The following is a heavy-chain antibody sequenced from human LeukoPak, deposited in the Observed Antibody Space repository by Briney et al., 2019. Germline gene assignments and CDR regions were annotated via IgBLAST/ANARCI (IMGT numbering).Heavy chain of an antibody. CDR1: GYTFTSYG. V-gene: IGHV1-18*01. J-gene: IGHJ4*02. CDR3: GRGYYYVSWRYDY. CDR2: ISAYNGNI. Sequence: GASVKLSCKASGYTFTSYGISWLRHAPGQGLEWMGWISAYNGNINYAQKLQGRVTMTTDTSTSTAYMELSSIASDNTAFYYCGRGYYYVSWRYDYWGQGTLVTVSS. D-gene: IGHD3-10*01.